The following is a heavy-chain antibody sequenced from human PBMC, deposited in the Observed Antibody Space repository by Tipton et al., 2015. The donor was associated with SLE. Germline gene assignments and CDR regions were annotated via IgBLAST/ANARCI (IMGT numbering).Heavy chain of an antibody. J-gene: IGHJ4*02. Sequence: QSGPEVKKPGASVKVSCKASGFTFTKYDINWMRQASGQVFEWMGWINPNNGYTEYAQKFQGRVTLTRDTSVSTAYMELNSLKSEDTAVYYCASGATHWGQGTQVTVSS. CDR3: ASGATH. CDR1: GFTFTKYD. CDR2: INPNNGYT. V-gene: IGHV1-8*01.